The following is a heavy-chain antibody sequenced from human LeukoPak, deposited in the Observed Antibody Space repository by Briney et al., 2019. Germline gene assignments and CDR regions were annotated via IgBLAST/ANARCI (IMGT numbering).Heavy chain of an antibody. J-gene: IGHJ4*02. CDR2: LNSDGSST. Sequence: GGSLGLSCAASGFTFSNYWMHWVRQAPGKGLVWVSRLNSDGSSTNYADSVKGRFTISRDNAKNTLYLQMNSLRDEDTAVSYCARSRYDYIWGIDYWGQGTLVTISS. V-gene: IGHV3-74*01. D-gene: IGHD3-16*01. CDR3: ARSRYDYIWGIDY. CDR1: GFTFSNYW.